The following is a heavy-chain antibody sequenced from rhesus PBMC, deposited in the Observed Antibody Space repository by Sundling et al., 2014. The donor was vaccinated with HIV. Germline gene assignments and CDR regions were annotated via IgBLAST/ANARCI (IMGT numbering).Heavy chain of an antibody. D-gene: IGHD3-34*01. CDR1: GASISSQW. CDR3: AIDLAHWGGSSYFDV. J-gene: IGHJ5-1*01. Sequence: QVQLQESGPGLVRPSETLSLTCTVSGASISSQWWSWIRQPPGKELEWIGEINGNSGNTNYNPSLKSRVTISRDTSKNQFSLKLTSVTAADRAVYYCAIDLAHWGGSSYFDVWGPGVLVTVSS. V-gene: IGHV4-80*01. CDR2: INGNSGNT.